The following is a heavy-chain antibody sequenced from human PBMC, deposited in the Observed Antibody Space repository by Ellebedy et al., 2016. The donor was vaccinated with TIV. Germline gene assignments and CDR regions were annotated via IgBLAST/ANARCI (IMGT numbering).Heavy chain of an antibody. D-gene: IGHD6-19*01. CDR2: ISGSGGST. V-gene: IGHV3-23*01. CDR3: AKVSTSWYSSGIDY. Sequence: GGSLRLXCAASGFTFSSYAMSWVRQAPGKGLEWVSAISGSGGSTYYADSVKGRFTISRDNSKNTLYLQMNSLRAEDTAVYYCAKVSTSWYSSGIDYWGQGTLVTVSS. CDR1: GFTFSSYA. J-gene: IGHJ4*02.